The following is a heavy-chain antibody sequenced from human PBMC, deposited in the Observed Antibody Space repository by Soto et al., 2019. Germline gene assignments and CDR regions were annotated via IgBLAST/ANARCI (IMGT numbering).Heavy chain of an antibody. D-gene: IGHD6-6*01. V-gene: IGHV3-11*01. J-gene: IGHJ4*02. CDR2: IDSRGRTL. CDR3: ARQAARNYIDS. Sequence: GSLRLSCVASGLTLSDYSMSWIRQAPGKGLEWLAFIDSRGRTLSYADSVRGRFTISRDNAENSVYLQMDSLRADDTAVYYCARQAARNYIDSWGQGNSVTVSS. CDR1: GLTLSDYS.